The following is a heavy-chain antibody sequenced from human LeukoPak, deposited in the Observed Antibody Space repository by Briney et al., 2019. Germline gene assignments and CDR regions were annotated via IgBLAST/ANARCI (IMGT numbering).Heavy chain of an antibody. CDR2: ISYDGSNK. CDR1: GFTFSSYS. Sequence: PGGSLRLSCAASGFTFSSYSMNWVRRAPGKGLEWVAVISYDGSNKYYADSVKGRFTISRDNAKNTLYLQMNSLRPEDTALYYCAKDKDFWSGYYRGVPYYYGLDVWGQGTTVAVSS. J-gene: IGHJ6*02. CDR3: AKDKDFWSGYYRGVPYYYGLDV. V-gene: IGHV3-30*18. D-gene: IGHD3-3*01.